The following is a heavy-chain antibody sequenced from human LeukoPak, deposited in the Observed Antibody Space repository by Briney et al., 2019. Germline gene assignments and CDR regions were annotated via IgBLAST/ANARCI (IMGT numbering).Heavy chain of an antibody. CDR2: MYYSESP. J-gene: IGHJ5*02. D-gene: IGHD5-18*01. CDR1: GDSIRNYY. V-gene: IGHV4-59*01. Sequence: SETLSLTCTVSGDSIRNYYWSWIRQPPGKGLEWIGCMYYSESPNYNPSLKSRVAISVDTSKNQFSLKLSSATAADTAVYYCARGGGAASYGFSWFDPWGQGTLVTVSS. CDR3: ARGGGAASYGFSWFDP.